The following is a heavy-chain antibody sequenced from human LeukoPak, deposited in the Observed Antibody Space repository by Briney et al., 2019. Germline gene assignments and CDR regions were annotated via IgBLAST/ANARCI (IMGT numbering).Heavy chain of an antibody. J-gene: IGHJ4*02. CDR2: IYTSGST. D-gene: IGHD6-13*01. CDR3: ARDPGGSSWYYFDY. CDR1: GGSFSGYY. V-gene: IGHV4-4*07. Sequence: KASETLSLTCAVYGGSFSGYYWSWIRQPAGKGLEWIGRIYTSGSTNYNPSLKSRVTISVDTSKNQFSLKLSSVTAADTAVYYCARDPGGSSWYYFDYWGQGTLVTVSS.